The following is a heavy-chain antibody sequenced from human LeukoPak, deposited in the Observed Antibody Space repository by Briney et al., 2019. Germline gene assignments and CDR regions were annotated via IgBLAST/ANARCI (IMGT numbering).Heavy chain of an antibody. CDR2: INGVRSST. CDR3: VRGYSSGYRLDY. Sequence: GGSLRLSCAASGFTFSSYWMHWVRQDPVKGLLWVSRINGVRSSTDYADSEKGRFTISRDNAKNTVYLQMNSLKAEDTAVYYCVRGYSSGYRLDYWGQGTLVSVSS. D-gene: IGHD3-22*01. V-gene: IGHV3-74*01. J-gene: IGHJ4*02. CDR1: GFTFSSYW.